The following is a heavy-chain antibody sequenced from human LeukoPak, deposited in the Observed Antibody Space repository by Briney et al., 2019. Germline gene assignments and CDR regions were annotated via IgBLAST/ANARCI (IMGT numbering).Heavy chain of an antibody. J-gene: IGHJ6*02. CDR3: ARSSGSGSRNYYYYPLDV. V-gene: IGHV4-39*07. CDR1: GGSISSSSYY. D-gene: IGHD3-10*01. CDR2: IYYSGSA. Sequence: PSETLSLTCTVSGGSISSSSYYWGWIRQPPGKGLEWIGSIYYSGSANYSPSLKSRVTISLDTSQNQISLNLTSVTAADTAVYYCARSSGSGSRNYYYYPLDVWGQGTTVTVSS.